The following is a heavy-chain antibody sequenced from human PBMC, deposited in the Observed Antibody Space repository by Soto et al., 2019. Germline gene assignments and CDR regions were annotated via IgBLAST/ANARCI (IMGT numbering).Heavy chain of an antibody. Sequence: EVQLLESGGGLVQPGGSLRLSCAASGFTFSSYAMSWVRQDPGKGLEWVSTISGSGGSTYYADSVKGRFTISRDNSKTPLYLQMTSLRAEDTAVYYCAKDQDYYGSGSYWAYGMDVWGQGTTVTVSS. CDR2: ISGSGGST. CDR1: GFTFSSYA. J-gene: IGHJ6*02. CDR3: AKDQDYYGSGSYWAYGMDV. V-gene: IGHV3-23*01. D-gene: IGHD3-10*01.